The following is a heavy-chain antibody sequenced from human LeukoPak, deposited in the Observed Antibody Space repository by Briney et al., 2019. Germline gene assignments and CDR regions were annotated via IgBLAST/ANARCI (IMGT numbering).Heavy chain of an antibody. CDR3: AVGYCSSTSCYSDY. CDR2: IIPIFGTA. J-gene: IGHJ4*02. CDR1: GGTFSSYA. D-gene: IGHD2-2*02. Sequence: SVKVSCKASGGTFSSYAISWVRQAPGQGLEWMGGIIPIFGTANYAQKFQGRVTITADESTSTAYMELSSLRSEDTAVYYCAVGYCSSTSCYSDYWDQGTLVTVSS. V-gene: IGHV1-69*01.